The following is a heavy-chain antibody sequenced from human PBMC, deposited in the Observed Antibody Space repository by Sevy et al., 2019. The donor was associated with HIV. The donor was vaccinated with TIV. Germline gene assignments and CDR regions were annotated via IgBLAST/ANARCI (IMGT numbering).Heavy chain of an antibody. D-gene: IGHD3-22*01. CDR1: GFTFSSYS. V-gene: IGHV3-21*01. CDR2: VNSISTYI. J-gene: IGHJ4*02. CDR3: ATGPDYYDSSGYYYQ. Sequence: GGSLRLSCAASGFTFSSYSMHWVRLAPDKGLEWVSSVNSISTYIDYADSVKGRFTISRDNAKNSLYLQMNSLRAEDTAVYYCATGPDYYDSSGYYYQWGQGTLVTVSS.